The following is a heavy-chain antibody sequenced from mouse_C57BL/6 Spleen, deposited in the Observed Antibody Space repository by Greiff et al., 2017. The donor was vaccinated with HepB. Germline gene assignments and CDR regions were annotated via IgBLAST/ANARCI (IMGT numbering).Heavy chain of an antibody. V-gene: IGHV1-22*01. J-gene: IGHJ2*01. CDR2: INPNNGGT. CDR3: APRAYYGNYGGLYYFDY. CDR1: GYTFTDYN. D-gene: IGHD2-1*01. Sequence: VQLQQSGPELVKPGASVKMSCKASGYTFTDYNMHWVKQSHGKSLEWIGYINPNNGGTSYNQKFKGKATLTVNKSSSTAYMELRSLTSEDSAVYYCAPRAYYGNYGGLYYFDYWGQGTTLTVSS.